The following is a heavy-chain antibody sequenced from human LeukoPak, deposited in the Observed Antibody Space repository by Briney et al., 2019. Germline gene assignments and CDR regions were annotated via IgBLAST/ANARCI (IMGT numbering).Heavy chain of an antibody. CDR1: GFTFSSYA. CDR3: AFPPSGSYYYYGMDV. Sequence: GGSLRLSCAASGFTFSSYAMSWVRPAPGKGLEWVSAISGSGGSTYYADSVKGRFTISRDHSKNTLYLQMNSLRAEDTAVYYCAFPPSGSYYYYGMDVWGQGTTVTVSS. D-gene: IGHD6-19*01. J-gene: IGHJ6*02. V-gene: IGHV3-23*01. CDR2: ISGSGGST.